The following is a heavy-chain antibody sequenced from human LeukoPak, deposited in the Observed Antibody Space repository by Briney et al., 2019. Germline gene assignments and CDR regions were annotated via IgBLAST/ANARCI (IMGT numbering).Heavy chain of an antibody. CDR1: GFTFSSYW. CDR3: ARYVLLWFGEQGYGMDV. V-gene: IGHV3-74*01. D-gene: IGHD3-10*01. CDR2: INSDGSTT. Sequence: SGGSLRLSCAGSGFTFSSYWMHWVRQAPGKGLVWISRINSDGSTTTYADSVKGRFTISRDNAKNSLYLQMNSLRAEDTAVYYCARYVLLWFGEQGYGMDVWGQGTTVTVSS. J-gene: IGHJ6*02.